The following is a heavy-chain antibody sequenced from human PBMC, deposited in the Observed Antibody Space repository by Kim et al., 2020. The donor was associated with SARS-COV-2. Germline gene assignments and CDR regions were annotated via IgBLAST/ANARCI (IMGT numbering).Heavy chain of an antibody. J-gene: IGHJ4*02. V-gene: IGHV3-23*01. CDR3: AKDVRGCRSAVNCPPDY. CDR1: DFTFSNYA. CDR2: ISPSGGHT. Sequence: GGSLRLSCAASDFTFSNYAMTWVRQAPGKGLEWVSVISPSGGHTYYADSVKGRFTISRDNSKDTLFLQMNSLRAKDTAVYYCAKDVRGCRSAVNCPPDYWGQGTLVTVSS. D-gene: IGHD2-2*01.